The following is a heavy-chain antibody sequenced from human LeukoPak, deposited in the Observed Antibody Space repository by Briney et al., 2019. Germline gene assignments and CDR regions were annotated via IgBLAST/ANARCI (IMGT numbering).Heavy chain of an antibody. CDR2: IYHSGST. J-gene: IGHJ4*02. D-gene: IGHD3-22*01. Sequence: SETLSLTCTVSGYSISSGYYWGWIRQPPRKGLEWIGSIYHSGSTYYNPSLKSRVTISVDTSKNQFSLRLSSVTAADTAVYYCAGVTGYMIEDYFDYWGQGTLVTVSS. V-gene: IGHV4-38-2*02. CDR3: AGVTGYMIEDYFDY. CDR1: GYSISSGYY.